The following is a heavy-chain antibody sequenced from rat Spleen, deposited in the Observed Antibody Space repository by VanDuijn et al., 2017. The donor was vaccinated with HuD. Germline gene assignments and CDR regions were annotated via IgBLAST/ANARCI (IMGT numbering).Heavy chain of an antibody. CDR3: ATPPRDA. CDR2: ISYDGSST. D-gene: IGHD3-2*01. CDR1: GFTFSDYY. Sequence: EVQLVESDGGLVQPGRSLKLSCAASGFTFSDYYMAWVRQAPTKGLEWVATISYDGSSTYYRDSVKGRFTISRDNAKSTLYLQMDSLRSEDTATYYCATPPRDAWGQGASVTVSS. J-gene: IGHJ4*01. V-gene: IGHV5-29*01.